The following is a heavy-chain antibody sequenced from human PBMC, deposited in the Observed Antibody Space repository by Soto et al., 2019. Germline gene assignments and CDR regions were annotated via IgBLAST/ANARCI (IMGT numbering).Heavy chain of an antibody. J-gene: IGHJ4*02. D-gene: IGHD5-18*01. Sequence: PSETLSLTCTVSGGSVSSGSYYWSWIRQPPGKGLEWIGYIYYSGSTNYNPSLKSRVTISVDTSKNQFPLKLSSVTAADTAVYYCATIGGYSYGFDYWGQGTLVTVSS. V-gene: IGHV4-61*01. CDR1: GGSVSSGSYY. CDR3: ATIGGYSYGFDY. CDR2: IYYSGST.